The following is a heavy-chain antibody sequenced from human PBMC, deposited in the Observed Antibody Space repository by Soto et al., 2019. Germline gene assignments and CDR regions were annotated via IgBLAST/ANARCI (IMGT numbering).Heavy chain of an antibody. CDR3: ARVGMNYYESSGERSYGMDV. Sequence: WGALTLFCAASGFTVFSHAIGWFRHASFKWLEWASSIGGSGDGTYSGDSVKGRFAMSRDSSSSTLYLQMDNLRAEDTAIYYCARVGMNYYESSGERSYGMDVWGKGTTVTAS. CDR2: IGGSGDGT. CDR1: GFTVFSHA. D-gene: IGHD3-22*01. V-gene: IGHV3-23*01. J-gene: IGHJ6*04.